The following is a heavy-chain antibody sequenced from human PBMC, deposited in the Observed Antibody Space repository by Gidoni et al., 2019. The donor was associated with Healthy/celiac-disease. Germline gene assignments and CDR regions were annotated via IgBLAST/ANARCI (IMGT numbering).Heavy chain of an antibody. CDR2: INPSGST. J-gene: IGHJ4*02. D-gene: IGHD6-19*01. Sequence: QLNLHQCGAGLLKPSETMSLTVAVDCVSFSGSYWSWIRQPPGEGLECMGEINPSGSTNSNPSLKSRVTISVDTSKNQFPLKLSSVTAADTAVYYCARKRGRSGGHTLDYWGQGTLVTVS. CDR1: CVSFSGSY. V-gene: IGHV4-34*01. CDR3: ARKRGRSGGHTLDY.